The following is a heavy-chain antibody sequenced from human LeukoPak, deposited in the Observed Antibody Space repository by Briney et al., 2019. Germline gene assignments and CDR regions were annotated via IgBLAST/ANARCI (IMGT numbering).Heavy chain of an antibody. V-gene: IGHV3-21*01. D-gene: IGHD2-15*01. CDR1: GFTFTSFA. CDR3: ARGGGYCSGGSCYEY. Sequence: PGGSLRLSCAASGFTFTSFAMSWVRQAPGKGLEWVSSISSSSSYIYYADSVKGRFTISRDNAKNSLYLQMNSLRAEDTAVYYCARGGGYCSGGSCYEYWGQGTQVTVSS. J-gene: IGHJ4*02. CDR2: ISSSSSYI.